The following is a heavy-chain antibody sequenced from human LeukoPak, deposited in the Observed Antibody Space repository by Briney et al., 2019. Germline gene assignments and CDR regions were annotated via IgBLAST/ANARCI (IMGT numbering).Heavy chain of an antibody. Sequence: SETLSLTCTVSGGSISSYYWSWIRQPPGKGLEWIGYIYYSGSTNYNPSLKSRVTISVDTSKNQFSLKLSSVTAADTAVYYCARVIAAAGRSYYFDYWGQGTLVTVSS. V-gene: IGHV4-59*01. CDR3: ARVIAAAGRSYYFDY. J-gene: IGHJ4*02. CDR2: IYYSGST. D-gene: IGHD6-13*01. CDR1: GGSISSYY.